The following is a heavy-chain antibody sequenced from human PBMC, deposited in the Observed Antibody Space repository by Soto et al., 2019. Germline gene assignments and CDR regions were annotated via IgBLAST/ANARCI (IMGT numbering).Heavy chain of an antibody. V-gene: IGHV3-21*01. Sequence: PGGSLRLSCAVSGFTFNSYSMNWVRQAPGKGLEWVSSISSFSNYMYYTDSVKGRFTISRDNARNSLYLQMNSLRAEDTAVYYCAKRATGTYFDYWGQGTLVTVSS. CDR3: AKRATGTYFDY. J-gene: IGHJ4*02. CDR1: GFTFNSYS. CDR2: ISSFSNYM. D-gene: IGHD1-1*01.